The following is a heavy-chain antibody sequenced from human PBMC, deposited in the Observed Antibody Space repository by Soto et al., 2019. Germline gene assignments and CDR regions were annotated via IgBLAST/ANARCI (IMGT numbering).Heavy chain of an antibody. V-gene: IGHV4-31*03. CDR1: GGSISSGGYY. CDR3: ARDLSLGYSSSSVPWLDP. CDR2: IYYSGST. J-gene: IGHJ5*02. Sequence: SETLSLTCTVSGGSISSGGYYWSWIRQHPGKGLEWIGYIYYSGSTYYNPSLKSRVTISVDTSKNQFSLKLSSVTAADTAVYYCARDLSLGYSSSSVPWLDPWGQGTLVTVSS. D-gene: IGHD6-6*01.